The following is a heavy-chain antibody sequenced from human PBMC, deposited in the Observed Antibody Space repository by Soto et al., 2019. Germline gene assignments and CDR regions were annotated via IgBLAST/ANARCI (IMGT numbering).Heavy chain of an antibody. V-gene: IGHV4-34*01. J-gene: IGHJ5*02. CDR1: GGSFSGYY. CDR3: ARGSTSRAYLEWDKNWFAP. D-gene: IGHD3-3*02. CDR2: INHSGST. Sequence: SETLSLTCAVYGGSFSGYYWSWIRQPPGKGLEWIGEINHSGSTNCNPSLKSRVTISVDTSKNQFSLKLSSVTAADTAVYYCARGSTSRAYLEWDKNWFAPWGQGTLVTVSS.